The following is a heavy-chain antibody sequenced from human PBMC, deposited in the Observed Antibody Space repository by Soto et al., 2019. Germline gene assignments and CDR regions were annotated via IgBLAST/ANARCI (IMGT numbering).Heavy chain of an antibody. CDR3: ARAHFGVVMDY. CDR1: GGSISSYY. Sequence: PSETLSLTCTVSGGSISSYYWSWTRQPPGKGLEWIGYIYYSGSTNYNPSLKSRVTISVDTSKNQFSLKLSSVTAADTAVYYCARAHFGVVMDYWGQGTLVTVS. J-gene: IGHJ4*02. D-gene: IGHD3-3*01. CDR2: IYYSGST. V-gene: IGHV4-59*01.